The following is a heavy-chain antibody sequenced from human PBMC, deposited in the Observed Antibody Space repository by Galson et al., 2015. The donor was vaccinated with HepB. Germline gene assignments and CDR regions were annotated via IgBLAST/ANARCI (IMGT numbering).Heavy chain of an antibody. V-gene: IGHV1-2*04. CDR3: ARSEVVATINAPETGPVEVLYYYGMDV. D-gene: IGHD5-12*01. CDR2: INPNSGGT. Sequence: SVKVYCKASGYTFTGYYMHWVRQAPGQGLEWMGWINPNSGGTNYAQKFQGWVTMTRDTSISTAYMELSRLRSDDTAVYYCARSEVVATINAPETGPVEVLYYYGMDVWGQGTTVTVSS. J-gene: IGHJ6*02. CDR1: GYTFTGYY.